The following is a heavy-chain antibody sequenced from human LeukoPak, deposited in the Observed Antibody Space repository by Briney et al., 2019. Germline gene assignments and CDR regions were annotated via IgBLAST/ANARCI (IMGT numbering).Heavy chain of an antibody. CDR1: GDSISSYY. J-gene: IGHJ4*02. V-gene: IGHV4-59*05. Sequence: SETLSLTCTVSGDSISSYYWSWIRQPPGKGLEWIGSIYYSGSTYYNPSLKGRVTISVDTSKNQFSLKLSSVTAADTAVYYCATLPDSGSHFDYWGQGTLVTVSS. D-gene: IGHD3-3*01. CDR2: IYYSGST. CDR3: ATLPDSGSHFDY.